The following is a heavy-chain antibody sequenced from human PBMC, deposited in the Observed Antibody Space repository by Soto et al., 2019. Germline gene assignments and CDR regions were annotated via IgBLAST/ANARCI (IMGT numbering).Heavy chain of an antibody. Sequence: QVFLVQSGAEVKKPGASVKVSCKTSGYTFTTYYMHWVRQAPGQGLEWMGVINPSDGSTYSAQKFQRRATITRHTSTSTVYLELSSLRAEDSAMYYCVRYRFGHRHSGHWGQGTLVTVSS. CDR2: INPSDGST. D-gene: IGHD2-15*01. V-gene: IGHV1-46*01. J-gene: IGHJ4*02. CDR1: GYTFTTYY. CDR3: VRYRFGHRHSGH.